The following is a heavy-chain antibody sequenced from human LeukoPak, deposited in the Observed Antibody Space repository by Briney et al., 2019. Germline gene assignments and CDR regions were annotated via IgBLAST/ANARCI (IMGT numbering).Heavy chain of an antibody. J-gene: IGHJ3*02. D-gene: IGHD3-22*01. CDR1: GFTFTSSA. V-gene: IGHV1-58*01. Sequence: GASVKVSCKASGFTFTSSAAQWVRQARGQRLEWIGWIVVGSGNTNYAQKFQERVTITRDMSTSTAYMELSSLRSEDTAVYYCAAGYYYDTSGYSDNDAFDIWGQGTMVTVSS. CDR2: IVVGSGNT. CDR3: AAGYYYDTSGYSDNDAFDI.